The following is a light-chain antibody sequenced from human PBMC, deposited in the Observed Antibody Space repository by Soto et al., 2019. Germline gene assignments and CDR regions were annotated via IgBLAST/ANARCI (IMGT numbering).Light chain of an antibody. CDR3: QQTYSFPQT. CDR1: QSIAFY. CDR2: AAS. J-gene: IGKJ1*01. Sequence: IHMTQSPVSLSASVGYRVTITCRASQSIAFYLNWYQQTPGRAPKSLIYAASTLQSGVPLRFSGSGYGTEFNLTISSLQTEDFATYYCQQTYSFPQTFGPGTKVDIK. V-gene: IGKV1-39*01.